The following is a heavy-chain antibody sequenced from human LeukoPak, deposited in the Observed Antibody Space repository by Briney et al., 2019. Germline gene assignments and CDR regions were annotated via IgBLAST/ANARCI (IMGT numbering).Heavy chain of an antibody. CDR1: GFTFSSYA. V-gene: IGHV3-30*04. Sequence: GGSLRLSCAASGFTFSSYAMHWVRQAPGKGLEWVAVISYDGSNKYYADSAKGRFTISRDNSKNTLYLQMNSLRAEDTAVYYCARDPALRDYFDYWGQGTLVTVSS. CDR3: ARDPALRDYFDY. J-gene: IGHJ4*02. D-gene: IGHD2-15*01. CDR2: ISYDGSNK.